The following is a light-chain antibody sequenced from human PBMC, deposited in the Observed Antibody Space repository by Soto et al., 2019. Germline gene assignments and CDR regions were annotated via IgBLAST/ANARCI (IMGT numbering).Light chain of an antibody. CDR1: SSDVGSYNL. V-gene: IGLV2-23*01. CDR2: EGS. CDR3: CSYAGTYVV. Sequence: QSALTQPASVSGSPGQSITISCTGTSSDVGSYNLVSWYQQHPGKAPKLMIYEGSKRPSGVSNRFSGSKSGNRASLTISGLQAEDEADYYCCSYAGTYVVFGGGTKVTVL. J-gene: IGLJ2*01.